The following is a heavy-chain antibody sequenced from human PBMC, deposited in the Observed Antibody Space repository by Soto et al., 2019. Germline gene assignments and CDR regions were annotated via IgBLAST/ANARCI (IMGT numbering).Heavy chain of an antibody. CDR3: AREDFVVVPASIQRRNYYYGMDV. CDR1: GGSISNYY. D-gene: IGHD2-2*01. CDR2: IYHSGKT. J-gene: IGHJ6*02. V-gene: IGHV4-59*01. Sequence: PSETLSLTCTVSGGSISNYYWSWIRQPPGRGLEWIGSIYHSGKTDFNPSLNSRVTISLDTSKKQFSLKMTSLTAADTAVYYCAREDFVVVPASIQRRNYYYGMDVWGQGTTVTISS.